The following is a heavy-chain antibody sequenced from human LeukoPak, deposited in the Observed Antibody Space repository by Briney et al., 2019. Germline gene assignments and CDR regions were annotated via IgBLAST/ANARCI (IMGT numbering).Heavy chain of an antibody. V-gene: IGHV1-46*01. CDR1: GYTFTSYG. J-gene: IGHJ4*02. CDR2: INPSGGST. Sequence: ASVKVSCKASGYTFTSYGISWVRQAPGQGLEWMGMINPSGGSTSYAQKFQGRVTMTRDTSTSTVYMELSSLRSEDTAMYYCAGDGYYDSSGYPLGWGQGTLVTVSS. D-gene: IGHD3-22*01. CDR3: AGDGYYDSSGYPLG.